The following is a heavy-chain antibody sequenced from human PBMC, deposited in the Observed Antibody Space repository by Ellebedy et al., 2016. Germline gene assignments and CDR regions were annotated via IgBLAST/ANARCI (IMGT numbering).Heavy chain of an antibody. CDR2: ISFDGSTK. V-gene: IGHV3-30*18. CDR3: AKTGVNGGNSPNQYYGMDV. Sequence: GESLKISXAGSGFTFSSYAIHWVRQAPGKGLEWVALISFDGSTKYYPDSVKGRFTISRDNSKNTLYLQMNSLRAEDTAVYYCAKTGVNGGNSPNQYYGMDVWGQGTTVTVSS. J-gene: IGHJ6*02. D-gene: IGHD4-23*01. CDR1: GFTFSSYA.